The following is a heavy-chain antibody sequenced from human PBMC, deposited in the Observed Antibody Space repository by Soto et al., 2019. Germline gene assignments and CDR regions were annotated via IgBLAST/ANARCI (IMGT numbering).Heavy chain of an antibody. CDR2: ISGGGDAT. CDR3: ARKILGSTSRPDYWYFDL. D-gene: IGHD7-27*01. V-gene: IGHV3-23*01. Sequence: EVQLSQSGGGLVQPGGSLRLSCAGSGFTFINYAMNWVRQAPGKGLEWVSSISGGGDATFFANSVRGRFTISRDNPDNTVTLQMNSLGVDDTAVYYCARKILGSTSRPDYWYFDLWGRGTRVTVSS. CDR1: GFTFINYA. J-gene: IGHJ2*01.